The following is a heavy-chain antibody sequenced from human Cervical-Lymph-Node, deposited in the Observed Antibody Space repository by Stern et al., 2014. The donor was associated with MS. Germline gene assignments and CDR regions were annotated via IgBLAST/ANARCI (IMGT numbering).Heavy chain of an antibody. Sequence: VQLVESGSEVKKPGSSVRVSCKASGGTFSSSGISWVRQAPGQGLEWMGRIIPILSITNYAQNFQGRVTITADKSTSTAYMELSSLRSEDTAVYHCATLGVTTGDFDPWGQGTLVTVSS. CDR2: IIPILSIT. D-gene: IGHD4-17*01. CDR1: GGTFSSSG. V-gene: IGHV1-69*09. J-gene: IGHJ5*02. CDR3: ATLGVTTGDFDP.